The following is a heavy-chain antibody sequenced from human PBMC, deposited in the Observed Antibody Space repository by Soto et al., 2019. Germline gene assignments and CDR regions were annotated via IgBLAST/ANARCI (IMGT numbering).Heavy chain of an antibody. V-gene: IGHV2-5*02. Sequence: QITLKESGPTLVKPTQTLTLTCTFSGFSLSTSGEGLAWIRQPPGKALEWLALIYWDDDKRYSPSLKSRLTITKDTSKNQVVLTMTNMDPVDTATYYCAHLDFDGCNCPVFDYWGQGTLVTVSS. J-gene: IGHJ4*02. CDR1: GFSLSTSGEG. D-gene: IGHD3-9*01. CDR3: AHLDFDGCNCPVFDY. CDR2: IYWDDDK.